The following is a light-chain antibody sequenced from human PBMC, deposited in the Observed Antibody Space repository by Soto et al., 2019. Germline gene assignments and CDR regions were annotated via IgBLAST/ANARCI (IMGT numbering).Light chain of an antibody. V-gene: IGKV3-15*01. CDR1: QSVIDN. CDR3: QQYNHWPTWT. CDR2: GAS. J-gene: IGKJ1*01. Sequence: IGMTQSPATLSVSPGERATLSCRASQSVIDNLAWYQQKPGQAPRLLISGASTRATGIPARFSGSGSGTEFTLSISSLHSEDLAVYYCQQYNHWPTWTFGQGTKVDNK.